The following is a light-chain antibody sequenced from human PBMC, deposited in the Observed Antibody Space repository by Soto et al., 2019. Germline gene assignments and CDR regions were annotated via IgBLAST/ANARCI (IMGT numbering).Light chain of an antibody. CDR2: AAS. CDR1: QSFSSY. J-gene: IGKJ1*01. V-gene: IGKV1-39*01. Sequence: DIQMTQSPSSLSASVGDRVTITCRASQSFSSYLNWYQLKPGKAPKLLIYAASSLQSGVPSRFSGSGSETDFTLTISSLQPEDFATYYCQQSYITPWTFGQGTKVDIK. CDR3: QQSYITPWT.